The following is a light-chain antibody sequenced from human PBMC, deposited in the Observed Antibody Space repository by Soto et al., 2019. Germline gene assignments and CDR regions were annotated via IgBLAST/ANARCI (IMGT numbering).Light chain of an antibody. CDR2: GAS. Sequence: EIVLTQSPGTLSLSPGERATLYCRASQSVSNSYLAWYQQKPGQAPRLLIYGASSRATGIPDRFSGSGSGTDFTLTISRLEPEDFAVYYCQQYGSSPKTFGQGTKVDIK. V-gene: IGKV3-20*01. CDR1: QSVSNSY. CDR3: QQYGSSPKT. J-gene: IGKJ1*01.